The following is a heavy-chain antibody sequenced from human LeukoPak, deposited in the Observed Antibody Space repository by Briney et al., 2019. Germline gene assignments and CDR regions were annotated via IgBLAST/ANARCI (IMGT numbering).Heavy chain of an antibody. J-gene: IGHJ4*02. CDR3: ARENSSWSYFDY. D-gene: IGHD6-19*01. Sequence: GGSLRLSCAASGFIFSSYEMNWVRQAPGKGLEWVSYISSSGSTIYYADSVKGRFTISRDNAKNSLYLQMNSLRAEDTAVYYCARENSSWSYFDYWGQGTLVTVSS. V-gene: IGHV3-48*03. CDR1: GFIFSSYE. CDR2: ISSSGSTI.